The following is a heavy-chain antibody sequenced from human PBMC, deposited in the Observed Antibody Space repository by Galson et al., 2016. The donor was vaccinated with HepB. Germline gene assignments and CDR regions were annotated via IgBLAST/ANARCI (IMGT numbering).Heavy chain of an antibody. J-gene: IGHJ3*02. Sequence: SLRLSCAASGFNFSAYAMSWVRQTPGKGLEWVSSISGSGLSTNYADSVQGRFTISRDNSRNTLFVQMNSLRAEDAAVYYCAKDLRAYIRGRRRGPNDAFHIWGQGTMVTVSS. CDR3: AKDLRAYIRGRRRGPNDAFHI. V-gene: IGHV3-23*01. CDR1: GFNFSAYA. D-gene: IGHD2-15*01. CDR2: ISGSGLST.